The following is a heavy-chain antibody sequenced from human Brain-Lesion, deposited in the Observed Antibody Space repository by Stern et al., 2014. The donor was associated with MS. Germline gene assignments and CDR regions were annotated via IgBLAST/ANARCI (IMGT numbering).Heavy chain of an antibody. CDR2: LPPFTGNT. Sequence: VQLEESGAEVKKTGSSVKVSCQASGNTFTNRSLHWVRQAPAQALAWMGWLPPFTGNTNYAQNFQDRVTITMDRSMSTAYMDLSSLRSDDTAIYFCAEGGSYGFVYWGQGTLVTVSS. CDR3: AEGGSYGFVY. J-gene: IGHJ4*02. CDR1: GNTFTNRS. D-gene: IGHD4-17*01. V-gene: IGHV1-45*02.